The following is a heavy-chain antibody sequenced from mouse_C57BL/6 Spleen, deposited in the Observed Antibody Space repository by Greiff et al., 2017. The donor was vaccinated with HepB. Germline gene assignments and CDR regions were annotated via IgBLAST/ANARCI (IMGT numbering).Heavy chain of an antibody. Sequence: QVQLQQPGAELVKPGASVKLSCKASGYTFTSYWMHWVKQRPGQGLEWIGMIHPNSGSTNYNEKFKSKATLTVDKSSSTAYMQLSSLTSEDSAVYYCARSGYRVWFAYWGQGTLVTVSA. CDR2: IHPNSGST. J-gene: IGHJ3*01. CDR1: GYTFTSYW. CDR3: ARSGYRVWFAY. V-gene: IGHV1-64*01. D-gene: IGHD2-14*01.